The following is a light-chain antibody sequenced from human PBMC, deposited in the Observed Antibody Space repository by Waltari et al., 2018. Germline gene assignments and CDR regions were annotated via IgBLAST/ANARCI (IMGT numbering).Light chain of an antibody. CDR2: DES. CDR3: QQRSNLWT. CDR1: QSISRH. V-gene: IGKV3-11*01. J-gene: IGKJ1*01. Sequence: ETVLTQSPATLALSPGERATLPCRASQSISRHLAWYQQKPGQPPRLLIYDESKRATGIPARFSCSGSGTDFTLTISSLEPEDFAVYYCQQRSNLWTFGQGTKVEIK.